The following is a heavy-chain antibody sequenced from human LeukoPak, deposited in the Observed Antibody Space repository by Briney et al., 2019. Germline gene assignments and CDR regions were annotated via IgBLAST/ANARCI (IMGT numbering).Heavy chain of an antibody. V-gene: IGHV4-39*07. CDR3: ARVWGYGAHFDY. CDR1: GDSISKSNYY. J-gene: IGHJ4*02. CDR2: IYYSGST. D-gene: IGHD3-16*01. Sequence: SETLSLTCTVSGDSISKSNYYWGWIRQPPGKDLECIGTIYYSGSTNYNPSLKSRVTISVDTSKNQFSLKLSSVTAADTAVYYCARVWGYGAHFDYWGQGTLVTVSS.